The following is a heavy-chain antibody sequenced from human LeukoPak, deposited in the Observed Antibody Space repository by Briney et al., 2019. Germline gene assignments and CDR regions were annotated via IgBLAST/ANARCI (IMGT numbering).Heavy chain of an antibody. CDR1: GFAFSTSN. CDR3: ARDTSGADY. V-gene: IGHV3-21*04. Sequence: GGSLRLSCAASGFAFSTSNMNWIRQTPGKGLEWVSSISSGSTYIYYADSLKGRFTISRDNAKNSLYLQMNSLRAEDTAVYYCARDTSGADYWGQGTLVTVSS. CDR2: ISSGSTYI. J-gene: IGHJ4*02. D-gene: IGHD1-1*01.